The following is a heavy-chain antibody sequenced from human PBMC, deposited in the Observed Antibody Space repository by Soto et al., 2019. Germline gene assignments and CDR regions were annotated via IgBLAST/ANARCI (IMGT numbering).Heavy chain of an antibody. CDR3: ARSLPGTKWLRPKSYFDY. J-gene: IGHJ4*02. D-gene: IGHD5-12*01. Sequence: EVQLVESGGGLVQPGGSLRLSCAASGFTVSSNYMSWVRQAPGKGLEWVSVIYSGGSTYYADSVKGRFTISRDNSKNTLYLQMNSLRAEDTAVYYCARSLPGTKWLRPKSYFDYWGQGTLVTVSS. CDR1: GFTVSSNY. CDR2: IYSGGST. V-gene: IGHV3-66*01.